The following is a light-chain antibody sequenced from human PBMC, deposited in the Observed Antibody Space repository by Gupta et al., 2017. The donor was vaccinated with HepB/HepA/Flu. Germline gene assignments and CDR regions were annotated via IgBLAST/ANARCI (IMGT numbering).Light chain of an antibody. CDR3: QQYYDVPFT. J-gene: IGKJ3*01. CDR1: QTLLYSSNYKNY. CDR2: WAS. V-gene: IGKV4-1*01. Sequence: IVMTQSPDSLAVSLGERATINCRSSQTLLYSSNYKNYLAWYQQKPGQPPKLLIYWASTREFGVPDRFSGSGSGTTFTLTITSLQAEDVAIYYCQQYYDVPFTFGPGTRVDLK.